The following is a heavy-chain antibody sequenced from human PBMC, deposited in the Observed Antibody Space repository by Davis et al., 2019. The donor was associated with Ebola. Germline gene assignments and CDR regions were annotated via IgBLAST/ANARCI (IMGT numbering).Heavy chain of an antibody. Sequence: PGGSLRLSCAASGFTFSNYWMSWARQAPGKGLECVAHIKEDGSKEFYVDPVKGRFTISRDNAKSSLFLQMNSLRAEDTAVFYCVRGGSATAYWGQGTPVTVSS. D-gene: IGHD2-15*01. CDR1: GFTFSNYW. V-gene: IGHV3-7*03. CDR2: IKEDGSKE. CDR3: VRGGSATAY. J-gene: IGHJ1*01.